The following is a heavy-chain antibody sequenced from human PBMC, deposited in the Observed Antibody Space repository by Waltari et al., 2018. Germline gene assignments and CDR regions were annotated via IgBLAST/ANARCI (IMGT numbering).Heavy chain of an antibody. CDR3: AREAVDTAMGVDY. CDR2: IYYSGST. D-gene: IGHD5-18*01. Sequence: QVQLQESGPGLVKPSETLSLTCTVSGGSISSHYWCWIRQPPGKGLEWIGYIYYSGSTNYNPSLMGRVTISVDTSKNQFSLKLRSVTDAETVVYYCAREAVDTAMGVDYWGQGTLVTVSS. V-gene: IGHV4-59*11. CDR1: GGSISSHY. J-gene: IGHJ4*02.